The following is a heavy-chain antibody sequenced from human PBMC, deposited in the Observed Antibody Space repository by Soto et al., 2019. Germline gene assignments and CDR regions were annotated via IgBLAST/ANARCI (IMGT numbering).Heavy chain of an antibody. V-gene: IGHV1-69*13. J-gene: IGHJ4*02. CDR3: AIPRGGNPGFVY. CDR2: IIPIFGTA. CDR1: GGTFSSYA. D-gene: IGHD2-15*01. Sequence: ASVKVSCKASGGTFSSYAISWVRQAPGQGLEWMGGIIPIFGTANYAQKFQGRVTITADESTSTAYMELSSLRSEDTAVYYCAIPRGGNPGFVYWGQGTLVTVSS.